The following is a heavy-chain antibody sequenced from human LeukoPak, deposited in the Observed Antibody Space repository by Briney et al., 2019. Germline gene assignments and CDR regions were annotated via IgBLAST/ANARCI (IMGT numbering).Heavy chain of an antibody. CDR1: GFTFSSYG. Sequence: HPGGSLRLSCTASGFTFSSYGMHWVRQAPGKGLEWVTFIRYDGSNKYYADSVKGRFTISRDNSKNTLYLQMNSLRAEDTAVYYCAKDLLVVPAAWSHPDYWGQGTLVTVSS. V-gene: IGHV3-30*02. J-gene: IGHJ4*02. CDR2: IRYDGSNK. CDR3: AKDLLVVPAAWSHPDY. D-gene: IGHD2-2*01.